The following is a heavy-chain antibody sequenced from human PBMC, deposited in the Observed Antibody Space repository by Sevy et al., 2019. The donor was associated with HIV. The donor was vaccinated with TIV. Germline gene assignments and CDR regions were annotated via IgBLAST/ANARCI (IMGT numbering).Heavy chain of an antibody. J-gene: IGHJ5*02. Sequence: SETLSLTCAISVDSVSSNSAAWNWIRQSPSRGLEWLGRTYYRSKWYNDYAVSVKSRITINPDTSKNQFSLQLNSVTPEDTAVYYCAREETISIAAQEWFDPWGQGTLVTVSS. D-gene: IGHD6-6*01. CDR1: VDSVSSNSAA. CDR3: AREETISIAAQEWFDP. CDR2: TYYRSKWYN. V-gene: IGHV6-1*01.